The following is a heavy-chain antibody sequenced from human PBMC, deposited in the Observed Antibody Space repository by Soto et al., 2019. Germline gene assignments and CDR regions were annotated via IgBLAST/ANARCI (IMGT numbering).Heavy chain of an antibody. D-gene: IGHD3-16*01. CDR2: IWYDGSNK. CDR3: GGDIEGLLWGDAFDV. V-gene: IGHV3-33*01. CDR1: GFTFSSYG. J-gene: IGHJ3*01. Sequence: QVQLVESGGGVVQPGRSLRLSCAASGFTFSSYGMHWVRQAPGKGLEWVVGIWYDGSNKNYADSVKGRFTISRDNSKGTLYLPMNSLRTEDTAVFFCGGDIEGLLWGDAFDVWGQGTMVTVSS.